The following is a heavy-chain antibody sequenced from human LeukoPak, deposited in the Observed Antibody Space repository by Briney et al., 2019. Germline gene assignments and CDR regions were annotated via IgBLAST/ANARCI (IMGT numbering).Heavy chain of an antibody. Sequence: PSGTLSLTCAVSGGSISSSNWWSWVRQPPGKGLEWIGEIYHSGSTNYNPSLKSRVTISVDTSKNQFSLKLSSVTAADTAVYYCARSPADTADFDIWGQGTMVTVSS. D-gene: IGHD2-2*01. CDR2: IYHSGST. J-gene: IGHJ3*02. CDR3: ARSPADTADFDI. CDR1: GGSISSSNW. V-gene: IGHV4-4*02.